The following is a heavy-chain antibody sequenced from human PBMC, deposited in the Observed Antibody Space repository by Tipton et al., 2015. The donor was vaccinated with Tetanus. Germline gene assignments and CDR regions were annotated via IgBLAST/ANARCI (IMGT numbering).Heavy chain of an antibody. V-gene: IGHV4-59*01. CDR1: GGSISTYY. CDR3: ARGPSVAYCSGGSCPVWFDP. Sequence: TLSLTCTVSGGSISTYYWSWIRQPPGKGLEWIGYIYYRGSTNYYPSLKSRVTMSVDTSKDQFSLKLSSVTAADTAVYYCARGPSVAYCSGGSCPVWFDPWGQGTLVTVSS. CDR2: IYYRGST. J-gene: IGHJ5*02. D-gene: IGHD2-15*01.